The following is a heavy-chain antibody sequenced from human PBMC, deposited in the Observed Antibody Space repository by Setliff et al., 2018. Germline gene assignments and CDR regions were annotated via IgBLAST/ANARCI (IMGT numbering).Heavy chain of an antibody. CDR1: GGSITSHY. V-gene: IGHV4-59*11. CDR3: ARNDRPWRYYFDY. D-gene: IGHD3-9*01. CDR2: IDYSGTT. Sequence: SETLSLTCSVSGGSITSHYWSWIRQSPGKGLEWIGYIDYSGTTNYNPSLKSRVTISSDTSKRQFSLRLSSVTAADTAVYYCARNDRPWRYYFDYWGQGTLVTVSS. J-gene: IGHJ4*02.